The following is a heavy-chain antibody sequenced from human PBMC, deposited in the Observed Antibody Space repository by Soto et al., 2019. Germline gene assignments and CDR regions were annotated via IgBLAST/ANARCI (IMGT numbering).Heavy chain of an antibody. J-gene: IGHJ6*02. CDR1: GVTFSSYA. V-gene: IGHV3-30-3*01. Sequence: PGGSLRLSCAASGVTFSSYAMHWVRQAPGKGLEWVAVISYDGSNKYYADSVKGRFTISRDNSKNTLYLQMNSLRAEDTAVYYCARDDYDFWSGYHDYYYGMDVWGQGTTVTVSS. D-gene: IGHD3-3*01. CDR3: ARDDYDFWSGYHDYYYGMDV. CDR2: ISYDGSNK.